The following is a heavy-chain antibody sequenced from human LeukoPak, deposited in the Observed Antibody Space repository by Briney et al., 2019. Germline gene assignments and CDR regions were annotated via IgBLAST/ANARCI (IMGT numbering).Heavy chain of an antibody. CDR3: VRGCSDTCYRFDY. V-gene: IGHV3-23*01. CDR2: ISGSGAST. J-gene: IGHJ4*02. Sequence: GGSLRLSCAASGFTFNNYVMSWVRQAPGKGLEWVSGISGSGASTYYADSVKGRLTISRDNSKNTPYLQMNSLRAEDTAIYYCVRGCSDTCYRFDYWGQGTLVTVSS. CDR1: GFTFNNYV. D-gene: IGHD2-15*01.